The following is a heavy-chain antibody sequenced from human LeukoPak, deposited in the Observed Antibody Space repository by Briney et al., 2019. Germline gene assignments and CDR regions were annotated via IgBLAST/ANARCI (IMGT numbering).Heavy chain of an antibody. CDR2: IYYSGST. Sequence: SETLSLTCTVSGGSISSGTYYWGWIRQPPGKGLEWIGNIYYSGSTYYNPSLKSRVTVSVDTSKNQFSLKVNSVTAADTGIYYCARLYSTDWYFDYWGQGTLVTVSS. D-gene: IGHD6-19*01. CDR3: ARLYSTDWYFDY. CDR1: GGSISSGTYY. V-gene: IGHV4-39*01. J-gene: IGHJ4*02.